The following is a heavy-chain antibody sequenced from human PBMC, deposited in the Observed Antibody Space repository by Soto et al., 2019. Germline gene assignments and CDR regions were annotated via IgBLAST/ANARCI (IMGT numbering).Heavy chain of an antibody. Sequence: SETLSLTCAVSGGSISTYYWSWIRQPPGKGLEWIGYIHYSGSTDYNPSLQSRVTISVDTSKNHFSLKVSSVTAADTAVYYCARSPFTYYFDYWGQGTLVTVSS. CDR2: IHYSGST. V-gene: IGHV4-59*08. J-gene: IGHJ4*02. CDR1: GGSISTYY. D-gene: IGHD3-16*01. CDR3: ARSPFTYYFDY.